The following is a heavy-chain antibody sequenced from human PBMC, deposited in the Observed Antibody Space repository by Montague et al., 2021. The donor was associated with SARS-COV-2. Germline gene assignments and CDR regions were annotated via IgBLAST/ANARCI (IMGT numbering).Heavy chain of an antibody. CDR2: IYYSGDT. D-gene: IGHD1-26*01. CDR1: ISSSRYY. V-gene: IGHV4-39*07. Sequence: SETLSLTCTVSISSSRYYWDWIRQPPGKGLEWIVSIYYSGDTYYNPSLKKRVTISVDTSKNQFSLKLTSVTAADTAMFYCARGYLQKNIRRFSAGYWVDAWGQGTLVTVSS. CDR3: ARGYLQKNIRRFSAGYWVDA. J-gene: IGHJ5*01.